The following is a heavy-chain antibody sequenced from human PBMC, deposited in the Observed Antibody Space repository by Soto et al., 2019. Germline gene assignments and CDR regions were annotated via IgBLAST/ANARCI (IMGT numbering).Heavy chain of an antibody. CDR3: ARSPLVYDYVRQTWREVGDSFDI. J-gene: IGHJ3*02. V-gene: IGHV4-34*12. Sequence: SETLSLTCAIYGASLGGFHWTWLRQAPGKGLEWIGELIHGGSTNYNPSPKSRVSFSLDTSKNQFSLHLMSVTAADTVVYYCARSPLVYDYVRQTWREVGDSFDIWGRGTMVTVSS. CDR1: GASLGGFH. D-gene: IGHD3-16*01. CDR2: LIHGGST.